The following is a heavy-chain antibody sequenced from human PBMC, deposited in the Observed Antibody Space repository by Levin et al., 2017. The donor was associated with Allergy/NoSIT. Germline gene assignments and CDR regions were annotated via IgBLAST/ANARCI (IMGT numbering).Heavy chain of an antibody. V-gene: IGHV4-4*02. Sequence: GSLRLSCAVSGGSISSSNWWSWVRQPPGKGLEWIGEIYHSGSTNYNPSLKSRVTISVDKSKNQFSLKLSSVTAADTAVYYCARTYYDFWSGYYVGPDYWGQGTLVTVSS. J-gene: IGHJ4*02. CDR3: ARTYYDFWSGYYVGPDY. CDR2: IYHSGST. D-gene: IGHD3-3*01. CDR1: GGSISSSNW.